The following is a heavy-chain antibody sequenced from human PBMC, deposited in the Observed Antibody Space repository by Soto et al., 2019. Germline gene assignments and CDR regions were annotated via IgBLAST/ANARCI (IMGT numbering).Heavy chain of an antibody. CDR1: GFTFSSYA. J-gene: IGHJ6*03. V-gene: IGHV3-23*01. Sequence: GGSLRLSCAASGFTFSSYAMSWVRQAPGKGLEWVSAISGSGGSTYYADSVKGRFTISRDNSKNTLYLQMNSLRAEDTAVYYCAKDPTPGYYYYYYMDVWGKGTTVTVSS. CDR3: AKDPTPGYYYYYYMDV. CDR2: ISGSGGST.